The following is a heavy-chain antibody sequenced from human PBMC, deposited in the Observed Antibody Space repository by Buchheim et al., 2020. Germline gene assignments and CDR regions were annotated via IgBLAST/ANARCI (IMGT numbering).Heavy chain of an antibody. D-gene: IGHD6-6*01. V-gene: IGHV3-7*01. CDR3: ARDRIVEYSSSSTYGWFDT. CDR1: GFTFTTSW. J-gene: IGHJ5*02. Sequence: QLVESGGGLVHPGGSLRLSCAASGFTFTTSWMTWVRQAPGKGLEWVANIKQDGSEKYYVDSVKGRFTISRDNAKNSMYLQMNSLRAADTAVYYCARDRIVEYSSSSTYGWFDTWGQGTL. CDR2: IKQDGSEK.